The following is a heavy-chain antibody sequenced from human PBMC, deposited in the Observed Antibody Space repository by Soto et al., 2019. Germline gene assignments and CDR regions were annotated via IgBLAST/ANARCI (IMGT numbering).Heavy chain of an antibody. CDR1: GFTFSSYA. CDR2: ISSNGGST. J-gene: IGHJ3*02. Sequence: PGGSLRLSCSASGFTFSSYAMHWVRQAPGKGLEYVSAISSNGGSTYYADSVKGRFTISRDNSKNTLYLQMSSLRAEDTAVYYCVKPRDSSGYYYVGNAFDIWGQGTMVTVS. D-gene: IGHD3-22*01. CDR3: VKPRDSSGYYYVGNAFDI. V-gene: IGHV3-64D*06.